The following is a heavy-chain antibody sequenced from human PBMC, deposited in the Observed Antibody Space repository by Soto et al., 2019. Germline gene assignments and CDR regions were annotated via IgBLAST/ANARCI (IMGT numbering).Heavy chain of an antibody. D-gene: IGHD2-2*01. V-gene: IGHV3-15*07. J-gene: IGHJ4*01. Sequence: AGGSMTLSCPACVARFTAAGVTWVRQPPGKGLEWVGRIKSKTDGGTPDFAAPVRGRFAISRDDSKSMVYLQMNSLKTEDTAVYDCASDSYLSLKPVRLDFWGLGTLVT. CDR3: ASDSYLSLKPVRLDF. CDR1: VARFTAAG. CDR2: IKSKTDGGTP.